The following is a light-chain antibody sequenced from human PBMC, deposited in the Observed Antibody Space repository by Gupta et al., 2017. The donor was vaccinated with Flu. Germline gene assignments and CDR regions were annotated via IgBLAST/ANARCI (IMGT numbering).Light chain of an antibody. V-gene: IGLV1-44*01. CDR2: NDN. Sequence: CYQHLPVTAPRLLIYNDNQRPSGVPDRFSGSKSGTSASLAIGGLQSEDEADYYCAAWDDSLTALSADGSLTGLWVFGGGTKLSVL. J-gene: IGLJ3*02. CDR3: AAWDDSLTALSADGSLTGLWV.